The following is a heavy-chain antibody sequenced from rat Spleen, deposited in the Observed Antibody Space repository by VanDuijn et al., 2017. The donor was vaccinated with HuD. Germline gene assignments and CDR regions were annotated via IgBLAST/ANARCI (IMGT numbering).Heavy chain of an antibody. CDR2: ISTCGGNI. CDR1: GFTFNNYW. J-gene: IGHJ3*01. CDR3: ARLSEKILTTVAPGWFPY. D-gene: IGHD1-8*01. Sequence: EVQLVESGGGLVQPGRSLTLYCVASGFTFNNYWMTWFRQPPTEGQEWVVSISTCGGNINYRDSVKGRFTVARDNAKSILYLQMDRRRFEDTATYYCARLSEKILTTVAPGWFPYWGQGSLFTVSS. V-gene: IGHV5-25*01.